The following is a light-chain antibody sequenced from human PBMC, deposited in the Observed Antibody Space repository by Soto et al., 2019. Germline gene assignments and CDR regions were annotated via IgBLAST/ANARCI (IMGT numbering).Light chain of an antibody. CDR1: QSVESS. J-gene: IGKJ1*01. V-gene: IGKV3-15*01. CDR3: QHYNHWLWT. Sequence: EIMMTQSPATLSVSPGERATLSCRASQSVESSLAWYQQKPGQAPRLLIYGASTRATGIPARFIGSGSGTEFTLTISSLQSEDSAVYYCQHYNHWLWTFGQGTKVDIK. CDR2: GAS.